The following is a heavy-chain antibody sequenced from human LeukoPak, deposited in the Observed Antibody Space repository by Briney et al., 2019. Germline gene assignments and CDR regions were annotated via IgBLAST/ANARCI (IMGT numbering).Heavy chain of an antibody. V-gene: IGHV3-23*01. D-gene: IGHD3-22*01. CDR2: ISGSGGST. CDR1: GFTFSSYA. CDR3: AGTYYYDSSGYPYYFDY. Sequence: GASLRPSCAASGFTFSSYAMSWVRQAPGKGLEWVSAISGSGGSTYYADSVKGRFTISRDNSKNTLYLQMNSLRAEDTAVYYCAGTYYYDSSGYPYYFDYWGQGTLVTVSS. J-gene: IGHJ4*02.